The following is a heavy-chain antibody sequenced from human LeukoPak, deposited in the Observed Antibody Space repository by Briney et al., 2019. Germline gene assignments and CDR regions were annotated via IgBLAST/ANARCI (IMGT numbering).Heavy chain of an antibody. Sequence: GGSLRLSCAASGFTFSSYAMIWVRQAPGKGLEWVSGIRGSGGSTHYADSVKGRFTISRDNSKNTLYLQMNSLRAEDTAVYYCANWYCSGGGCYWRSGNYGMDVWGQGTTVTVSS. CDR1: GFTFSSYA. J-gene: IGHJ6*02. CDR3: ANWYCSGGGCYWRSGNYGMDV. CDR2: IRGSGGST. D-gene: IGHD2-15*01. V-gene: IGHV3-23*01.